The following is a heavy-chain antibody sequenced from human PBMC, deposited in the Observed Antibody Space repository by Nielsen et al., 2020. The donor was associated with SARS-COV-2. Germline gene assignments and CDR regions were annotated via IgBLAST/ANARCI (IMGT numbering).Heavy chain of an antibody. Sequence: SVKVSCKASGGSFSTPAISWVRQAPGQGLEWLGGIMPLFGTPEYPQKFRDRVTVTADEGTGTAYIEMRSLRSEDTAVYYCASGGEKVDIGGNYYYRMDVWGQGTTVTVSS. CDR1: GGSFSTPA. V-gene: IGHV1-69*13. CDR3: ASGGEKVDIGGNYYYRMDV. D-gene: IGHD2-15*01. J-gene: IGHJ6*02. CDR2: IMPLFGTP.